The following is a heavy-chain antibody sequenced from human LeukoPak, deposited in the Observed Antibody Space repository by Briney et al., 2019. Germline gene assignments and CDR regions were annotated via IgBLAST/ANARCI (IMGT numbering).Heavy chain of an antibody. Sequence: GGSLRLSCAASGFTFSSHWMSWVRQAPGKGLEWVANIKQDGSEKYYVDSVKGRFTISRDNAKNSLYLQMNSLRAEDTDVYYCARVSKGDKMVYAIGSSRNFDYWGQGTLVTVSS. V-gene: IGHV3-7*01. J-gene: IGHJ4*02. CDR1: GFTFSSHW. D-gene: IGHD2-8*01. CDR2: IKQDGSEK. CDR3: ARVSKGDKMVYAIGSSRNFDY.